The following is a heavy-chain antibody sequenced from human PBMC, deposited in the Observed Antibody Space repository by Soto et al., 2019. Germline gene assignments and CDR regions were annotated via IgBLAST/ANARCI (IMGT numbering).Heavy chain of an antibody. D-gene: IGHD2-21*01. CDR2: INPNSGGK. Sequence: ASVKVSCKASGYTFTGYYMHWVRQAPGQGLEWMGWINPNSGGKNYAQKFQGRVTMTRDTSISTAYMELSRLRSDDTAVYYCAREPFPFKPFDYWGQGTMVTVSS. CDR1: GYTFTGYY. J-gene: IGHJ4*02. V-gene: IGHV1-2*02. CDR3: AREPFPFKPFDY.